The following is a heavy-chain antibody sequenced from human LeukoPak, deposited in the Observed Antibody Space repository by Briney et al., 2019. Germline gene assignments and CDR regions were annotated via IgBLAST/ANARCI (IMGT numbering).Heavy chain of an antibody. J-gene: IGHJ5*02. Sequence: GGSLRLSCAASGFTFSSYSMNWVRQAPGKGLERVSSISSSSSYIYYADSVKDRFTICRDNPKHSLYLQMNSLRAEDTAVYDCARNLYVWGSYYPPFDNWFDPWGQGTLVTVSS. CDR2: ISSSSSYI. V-gene: IGHV3-21*01. CDR3: ARNLYVWGSYYPPFDNWFDP. D-gene: IGHD3-16*01. CDR1: GFTFSSYS.